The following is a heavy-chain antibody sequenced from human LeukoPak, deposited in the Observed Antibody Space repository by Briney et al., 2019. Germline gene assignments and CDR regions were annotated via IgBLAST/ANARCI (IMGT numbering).Heavy chain of an antibody. Sequence: PGGSLRLSCAASGFTFSSYWMHWVRQAPGKGLVWVSRIKTDGSSTTYADSVKGRFTISRDNAKNTLYLQMNSLRAEDTAVYYCARDLSFGFDYWGQRTLVTVS. CDR1: GFTFSSYW. CDR2: IKTDGSST. CDR3: ARDLSFGFDY. D-gene: IGHD3-10*01. J-gene: IGHJ4*02. V-gene: IGHV3-74*01.